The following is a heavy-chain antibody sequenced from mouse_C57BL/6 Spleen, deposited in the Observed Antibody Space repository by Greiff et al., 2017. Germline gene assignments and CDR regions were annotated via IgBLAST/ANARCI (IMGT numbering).Heavy chain of an antibody. CDR3: ARRSGYYAMDY. CDR2: IYPGSGNT. V-gene: IGHV1-66*01. CDR1: GYSFTSYY. J-gene: IGHJ4*01. Sequence: VQLQQSGPELVKPGASVKISCKASGYSFTSYYIHWVKQRPGQGLEWIGWIYPGSGNTKYNEKFKGKATLTADTSSSTADMQLRSLTSEDSAVYYCARRSGYYAMDYWGQGTSVTVSS.